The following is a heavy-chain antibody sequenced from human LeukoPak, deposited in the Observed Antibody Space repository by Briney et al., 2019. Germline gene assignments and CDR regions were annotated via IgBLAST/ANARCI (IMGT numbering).Heavy chain of an antibody. CDR1: GFTFSSSA. CDR2: ISGSGGST. J-gene: IGHJ4*02. Sequence: GGSLRLSCAASGFTFSSSAMNWVRQAPGKGLEWVSTISGSGGSTYYADSVKGRFTISRDNSKNTLYLQMNSLRVEGTAVYYCAKDPGYQVVYCFDYWGQGTLVTVSS. CDR3: AKDPGYQVVYCFDY. V-gene: IGHV3-23*01. D-gene: IGHD2-2*01.